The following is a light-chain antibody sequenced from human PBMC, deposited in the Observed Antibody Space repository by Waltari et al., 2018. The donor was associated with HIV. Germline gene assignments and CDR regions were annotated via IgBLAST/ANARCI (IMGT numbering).Light chain of an antibody. V-gene: IGLV1-40*01. CDR3: QSYDSSLSPWV. CDR2: GNS. Sequence: QSELTQPPSVSGAPGQRVTISCTGRSSTIGAGSDVHWYQQLPGTAPKLLIYGNSNRPSGVPDRFSGSKSGTSASLAITGLQAEDEADYYCQSYDSSLSPWVFGGGTKLTVL. J-gene: IGLJ3*02. CDR1: SSTIGAGSD.